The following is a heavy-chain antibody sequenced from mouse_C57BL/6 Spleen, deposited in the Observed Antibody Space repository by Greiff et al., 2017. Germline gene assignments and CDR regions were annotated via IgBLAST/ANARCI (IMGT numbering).Heavy chain of an antibody. Sequence: QVQLKESGAELVRPGASVTLSCKASGYTFTDYEMHWVKQTPVHGLEWIGAIDPETGGTAYNQKFKGKAILTADKSSSTAYMELRSLTSEDSAVYYCTLITTVVAHWYFEVWGTGTTVTVAS. CDR1: GYTFTDYE. CDR3: TLITTVVAHWYFEV. D-gene: IGHD1-1*01. J-gene: IGHJ1*03. CDR2: IDPETGGT. V-gene: IGHV1-15*01.